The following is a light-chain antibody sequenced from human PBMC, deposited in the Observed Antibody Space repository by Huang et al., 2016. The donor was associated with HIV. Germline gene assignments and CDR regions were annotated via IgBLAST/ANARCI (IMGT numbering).Light chain of an antibody. J-gene: IGKJ4*01. CDR2: KVS. CDR3: MRGTHWPLT. V-gene: IGKV2-30*02. Sequence: DVVMTQSPLSLPVTLGQPASISCRSSQSLVHSDGNTYLNWFHQRPGQSPRRLIYKVSNRDSGGPDRYSGSGSGTDFTLKISRVEAEDVGVYYCMRGTHWPLTFGGGTKVEIK. CDR1: QSLVHSDGNTY.